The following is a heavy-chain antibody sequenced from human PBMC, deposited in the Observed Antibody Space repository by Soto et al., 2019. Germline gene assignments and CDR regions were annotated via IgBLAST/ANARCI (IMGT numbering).Heavy chain of an antibody. D-gene: IGHD1-1*01. CDR3: ARDSQVILRNLYYYYYGMDV. Sequence: PGGSLRLSCAAFGFTVSSYALLSVRQAPGNGLECVSSITSSGGYTDYASSVKGRFTISRDNSKNTLYLQMNSLRAEDTAVYYCARDSQVILRNLYYYYYGMDVWGQGTTVTVSS. J-gene: IGHJ6*02. CDR1: GFTVSSYA. V-gene: IGHV3-64*04. CDR2: ITSSGGYT.